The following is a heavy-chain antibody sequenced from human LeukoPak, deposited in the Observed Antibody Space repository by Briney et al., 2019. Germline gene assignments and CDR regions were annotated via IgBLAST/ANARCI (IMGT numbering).Heavy chain of an antibody. D-gene: IGHD3-16*02. CDR3: AKDQHTYYDYVWGSYRPPYFDY. Sequence: GRSLRLSCAASGFTFSSYGMHWVRQAPGKGLEWVAVISYDGSNKYYADSVKGRFTISRDNSKNTLYLQMNSLRAEDTAVYYCAKDQHTYYDYVWGSYRPPYFDYWGQGTLVTVSS. J-gene: IGHJ4*02. CDR2: ISYDGSNK. V-gene: IGHV3-30*18. CDR1: GFTFSSYG.